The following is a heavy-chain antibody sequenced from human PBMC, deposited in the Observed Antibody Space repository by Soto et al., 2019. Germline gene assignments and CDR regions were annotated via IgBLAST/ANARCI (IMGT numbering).Heavy chain of an antibody. CDR1: GGSVSSGDYF. Sequence: SETLSLTCTVSGGSVSSGDYFWSWLRQSPGKRLEWIAYIYYSGSTNYNPSLKSRATISVDTSKSQVSLTLTSMTAADAALYYCARSPNYYYYGLDVWGAGTPVTVYS. J-gene: IGHJ6*04. D-gene: IGHD3-10*01. CDR3: ARSPNYYYYGLDV. V-gene: IGHV4-61*08. CDR2: IYYSGST.